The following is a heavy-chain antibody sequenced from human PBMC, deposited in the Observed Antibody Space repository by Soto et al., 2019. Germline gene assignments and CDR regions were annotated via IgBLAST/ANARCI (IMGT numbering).Heavy chain of an antibody. D-gene: IGHD1-26*01. J-gene: IGHJ4*02. CDR1: GDSVSSNSAD. V-gene: IGHV6-1*01. CDR2: TYYRSKWYN. CDR3: ARCPNGELFAFDY. Sequence: HTLSLTCAISGDSVSSNSADWNWIRQSPSRGLEWLGRTYYRSKWYNDYAVSVKSRITINPDTSKNQFSLKLSSVTAADTAVYYCARCPNGELFAFDYWGQGTLVTVSS.